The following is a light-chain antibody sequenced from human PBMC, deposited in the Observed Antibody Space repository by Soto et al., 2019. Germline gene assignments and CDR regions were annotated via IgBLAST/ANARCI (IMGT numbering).Light chain of an antibody. Sequence: EIVLTQSPGTLSLSPGERATLSCRASQTVRNNYLAWYQQKPGQAPRLLIYDASSRATGIPDRFSGGGSGTDFTLTISSLQPEDFAVYYCQHFSSYPLTFGGGTKVDIK. J-gene: IGKJ4*01. CDR2: DAS. CDR3: QHFSSYPLT. CDR1: QTVRNNY. V-gene: IGKV3-20*01.